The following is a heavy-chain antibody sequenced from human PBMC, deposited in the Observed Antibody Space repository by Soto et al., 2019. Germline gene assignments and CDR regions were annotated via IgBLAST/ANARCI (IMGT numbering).Heavy chain of an antibody. CDR2: INPDGSEE. CDR1: GFTFNNHW. Sequence: EVQLVESGGGLVQPGGSLRLSCTASGFTFNNHWMDWVRQTPVKGLEWVANINPDGSEEHYVDSVKGRFTISRDNAKNSLXLXMSXXXAXXXXXXXXXRXLNAWGQGTLVTVSS. J-gene: IGHJ4*02. V-gene: IGHV3-7*01. CDR3: XRXLNA. D-gene: IGHD3-16*02.